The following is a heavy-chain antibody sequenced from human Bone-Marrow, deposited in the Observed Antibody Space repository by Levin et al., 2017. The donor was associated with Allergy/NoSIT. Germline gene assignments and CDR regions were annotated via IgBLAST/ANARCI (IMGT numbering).Heavy chain of an antibody. CDR2: INWNGGST. J-gene: IGHJ3*02. D-gene: IGHD2-8*02. CDR3: ARVGGVLGTADAFDI. CDR1: GFTFDDYG. V-gene: IGHV3-20*04. Sequence: SCAASGFTFDDYGMNWVRQAPGKGLDWVSNINWNGGSTSYADSVKGRFTISRDNAKNSLYVQMNGLRAEDTALYYCARVGGVLGTADAFDIWGQGTMVTVSS.